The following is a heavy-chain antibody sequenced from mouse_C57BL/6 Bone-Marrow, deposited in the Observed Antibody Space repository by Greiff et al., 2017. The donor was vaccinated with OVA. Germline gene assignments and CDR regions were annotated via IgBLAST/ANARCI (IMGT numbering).Heavy chain of an antibody. Sequence: VMLVESGPGLVKPSQSLFLTCSITGFPITSGYYWIWIRQSPGKPLEWMGYITHSGETFYHPSLQSPISITRETSKNQFFLQLNSVTTEDTAMYYCAGDNYYGKPWYFDVWGTGTTVTVSS. V-gene: IGHV12-3*01. CDR1: GFPITSGYY. CDR3: AGDNYYGKPWYFDV. CDR2: ITHSGET. J-gene: IGHJ1*03. D-gene: IGHD2-1*01.